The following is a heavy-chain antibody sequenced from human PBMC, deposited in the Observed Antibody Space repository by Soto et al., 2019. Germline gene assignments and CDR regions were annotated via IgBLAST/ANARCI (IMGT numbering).Heavy chain of an antibody. Sequence: KTSETLSLTCTVSGGSIRSYYWNWIRQPPGKGLEWIGYIHYTGSTNYNPSLKSRVTISGDTSTNQFSLKVTSVTAADTAVYYCARDVSSSVYYYYGLDDWGQGTTVTVSS. V-gene: IGHV4-59*01. CDR1: GGSIRSYY. J-gene: IGHJ6*02. CDR3: ARDVSSSVYYYYGLDD. CDR2: IHYTGST.